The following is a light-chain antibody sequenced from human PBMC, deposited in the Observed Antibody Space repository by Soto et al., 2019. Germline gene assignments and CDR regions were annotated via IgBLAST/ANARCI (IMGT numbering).Light chain of an antibody. Sequence: QSALTQPASVSGSPGQSITISCTGTSSDVGGYNYVSWYQQHPGKAPKLMIYEVSNRPSGVSSRFSGSKSGNTASLTISGLQAEEEAAYYCSSYTSSSTTWVFGGGTQLTVL. CDR2: EVS. CDR3: SSYTSSSTTWV. V-gene: IGLV2-14*01. CDR1: SSDVGGYNY. J-gene: IGLJ3*02.